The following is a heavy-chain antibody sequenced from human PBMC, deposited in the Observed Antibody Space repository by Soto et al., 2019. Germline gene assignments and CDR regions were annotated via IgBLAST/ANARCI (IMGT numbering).Heavy chain of an antibody. D-gene: IGHD6-6*01. V-gene: IGHV3-30-3*01. Sequence: QVQLVESGGGVVQPGRSLSLSCAASGFTFSSYAMHWVRQAPGKGLEWVAVISYDGSNKYYADSVKGRFTISRDNSKNTLYLQMNSLRAEDTAVYYCARDYSSSSETGFDYWGQGTLVTVSS. J-gene: IGHJ4*02. CDR1: GFTFSSYA. CDR2: ISYDGSNK. CDR3: ARDYSSSSETGFDY.